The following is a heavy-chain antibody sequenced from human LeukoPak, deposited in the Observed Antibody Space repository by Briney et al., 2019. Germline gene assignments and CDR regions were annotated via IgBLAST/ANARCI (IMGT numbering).Heavy chain of an antibody. J-gene: IGHJ4*02. CDR3: ARSVGIRARIPQRYYFDY. D-gene: IGHD5-18*01. CDR2: INPSGGST. V-gene: IGHV1-46*01. CDR1: GFTFSSYG. Sequence: GGSLRLSCAASGFTFSSYGMHWVRQAPGQGLEWMGIINPSGGSTSYAQKFQGRVTMTRDTSTSTVYMELSSLRSEDTAVYYCARSVGIRARIPQRYYFDYWGQGTLVTVSS.